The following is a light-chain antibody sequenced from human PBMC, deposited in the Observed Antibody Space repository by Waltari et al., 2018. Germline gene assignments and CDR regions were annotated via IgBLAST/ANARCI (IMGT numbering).Light chain of an antibody. V-gene: IGKV4-1*01. J-gene: IGKJ2*01. Sequence: DIVMTQSPDSLAVSLGERATINCKSSQSVLYSPNNRDYLARYQQRPGQPPTLLFYRAFTRESGVPGRFSGSGSGTDFTLTISRLQAADGAVYYCQQYYASPFTFGPGTKREIK. CDR3: QQYYASPFT. CDR1: QSVLYSPNNRDY. CDR2: RAF.